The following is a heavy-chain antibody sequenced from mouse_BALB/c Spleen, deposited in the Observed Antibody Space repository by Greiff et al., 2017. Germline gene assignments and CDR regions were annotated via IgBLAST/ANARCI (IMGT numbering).Heavy chain of an antibody. V-gene: IGHV1-18*01. CDR2: INPNNGGT. D-gene: IGHD1-1*01. Sequence: EVQVVESGPELVKPGASVKISCKTSGYTFTEYTMHWVKQSHGKSLEWIGGINPNNGGTSYNQKFKGKATLTVDKSSSTAYMELRSLTSEDSAVYYCATTVVAPYYYAMDYWGQGTSVTVSS. J-gene: IGHJ4*01. CDR1: GYTFTEYT. CDR3: ATTVVAPYYYAMDY.